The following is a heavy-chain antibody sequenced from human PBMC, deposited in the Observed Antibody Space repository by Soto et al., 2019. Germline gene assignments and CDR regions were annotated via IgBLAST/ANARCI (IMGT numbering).Heavy chain of an antibody. J-gene: IGHJ6*03. V-gene: IGHV4-34*01. D-gene: IGHD2-21*01. CDR2: ISHSGST. CDR1: GGSFSTYY. Sequence: VQLQHWGAGLLKPSETLSLTCAVYGGSFSTYYWTWIRQPPGKGLEWIGEISHSGSTNYNPSLRSRVSISVDTSKNQFSLKLSSVTAADTAIDYCARGGHIIYMDVWGKGTTVTVSS. CDR3: ARGGHIIYMDV.